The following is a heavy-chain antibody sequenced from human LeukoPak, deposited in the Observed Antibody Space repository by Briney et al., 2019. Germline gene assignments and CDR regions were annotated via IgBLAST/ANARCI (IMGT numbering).Heavy chain of an antibody. CDR2: INPNSGGT. D-gene: IGHD6-19*01. J-gene: IGHJ4*02. Sequence: ASVKVPCKASGYTFSGYYMHWVRQAPGQGLEWMGWINPNSGGTNYVQKFQGRVTMTRDTSISTAYMDLSRLRSDDTAVYYCARADGSDWPTGEFDYWGQGTLVTVSS. CDR3: ARADGSDWPTGEFDY. CDR1: GYTFSGYY. V-gene: IGHV1-2*02.